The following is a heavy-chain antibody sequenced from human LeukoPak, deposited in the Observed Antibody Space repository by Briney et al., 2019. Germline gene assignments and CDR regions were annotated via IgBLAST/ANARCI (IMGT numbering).Heavy chain of an antibody. CDR1: GYPFISYY. CDR3: ARSRGPYSSSSVDY. D-gene: IGHD6-6*01. Sequence: ASVKVSCKASGYPFISYYIHRVRQAPGQGLEWMGIINPSGDSTNYAQKFQGRLTMTRDTSTSTVYMELSTLTTEDTAVYYCARSRGPYSSSSVDYWGQGTLVTVSS. J-gene: IGHJ4*02. V-gene: IGHV1-46*01. CDR2: INPSGDST.